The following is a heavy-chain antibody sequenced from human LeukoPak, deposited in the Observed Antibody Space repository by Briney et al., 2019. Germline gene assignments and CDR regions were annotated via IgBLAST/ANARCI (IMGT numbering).Heavy chain of an antibody. D-gene: IGHD3-10*01. CDR1: GGSFSGYY. Sequence: PSETLSLTCAVYGGSFSGYYWSWIRQPPGKGLEWIGEINQSGSTNYNPSLKSRVTISVDTSKNQFSLKLSSVTAADTAVYYCARKPRGDYYGSGSYYRYFDYWGQGTLVTVSS. V-gene: IGHV4-34*01. CDR3: ARKPRGDYYGSGSYYRYFDY. CDR2: INQSGST. J-gene: IGHJ4*02.